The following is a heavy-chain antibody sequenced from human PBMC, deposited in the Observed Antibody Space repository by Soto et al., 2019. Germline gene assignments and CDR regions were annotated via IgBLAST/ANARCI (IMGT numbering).Heavy chain of an antibody. J-gene: IGHJ5*02. V-gene: IGHV3-53*01. Sequence: LRLSCAASGFSVTANSMSWVRQAPGKGLEWVSVMHSDVTTYYADSVKGRFIISRDNSKNALYLQMSNLRGEDTARYFCARQLSGSWYNWFDPWGQGTLVTVSS. CDR2: MHSDVTT. CDR1: GFSVTANS. D-gene: IGHD6-13*01. CDR3: ARQLSGSWYNWFDP.